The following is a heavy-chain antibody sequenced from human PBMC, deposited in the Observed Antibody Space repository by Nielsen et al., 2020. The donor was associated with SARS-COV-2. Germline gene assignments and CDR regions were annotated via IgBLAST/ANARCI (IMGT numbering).Heavy chain of an antibody. D-gene: IGHD1-14*01. Sequence: SETLSLTCSVYGGSFSDYLWAWIRPPPGKGLEWNGEINHSGETNYNSSLESRVSISVDASKTQFSLRLSSVTVADTAVYYCARRNRLASPGAHFDLWGRGTLVTVSS. CDR1: GGSFSDYL. J-gene: IGHJ2*01. V-gene: IGHV4-34*01. CDR3: ARRNRLASPGAHFDL. CDR2: INHSGET.